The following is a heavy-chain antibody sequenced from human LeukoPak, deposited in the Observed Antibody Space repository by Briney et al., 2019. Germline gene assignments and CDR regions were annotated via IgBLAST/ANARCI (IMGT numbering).Heavy chain of an antibody. Sequence: GGSLRLSCAASGFTFSSYWMSWVRQAPGKGLEWVANIKQDGSEKYYEDSVKGRFTISRDNAKNSLYLQMNSLRAEDTAVYYCARDFPTYYDSSGYSQTLYDYYGMDVWGQGTTVTVSS. D-gene: IGHD3-22*01. V-gene: IGHV3-7*01. CDR1: GFTFSSYW. CDR3: ARDFPTYYDSSGYSQTLYDYYGMDV. J-gene: IGHJ6*02. CDR2: IKQDGSEK.